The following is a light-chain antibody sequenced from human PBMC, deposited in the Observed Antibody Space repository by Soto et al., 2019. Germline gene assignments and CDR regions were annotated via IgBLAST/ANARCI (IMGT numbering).Light chain of an antibody. V-gene: IGKV1-33*01. CDR1: QNINNY. Sequence: PSSLSASVGDRVTITCQASQNINNYLNWYQQKPGRAPKLLIYDASNLEAGVPSRFRGSGSGTDFTFTISRLQPEDIATYYCQQYENLPTFGQGTRLEIK. J-gene: IGKJ5*01. CDR3: QQYENLPT. CDR2: DAS.